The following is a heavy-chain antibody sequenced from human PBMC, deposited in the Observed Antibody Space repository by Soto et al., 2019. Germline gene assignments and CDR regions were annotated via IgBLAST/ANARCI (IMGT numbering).Heavy chain of an antibody. CDR3: ARAFQSSGWYFVY. Sequence: PSGTLSLSCAVDGVFFGGYYCCWIGEPPGKGLEWIGEINHSGSTNYNPSLKSRVIISVDTSKNQFSLKLSSVTAADTAVYYCARAFQSSGWYFVYWGKRTLVTGSS. CDR2: INHSGST. J-gene: IGHJ4*02. V-gene: IGHV4-34*01. D-gene: IGHD6-19*01. CDR1: GVFFGGYY.